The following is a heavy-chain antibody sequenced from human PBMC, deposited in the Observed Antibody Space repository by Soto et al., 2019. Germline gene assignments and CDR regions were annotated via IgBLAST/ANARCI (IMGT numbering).Heavy chain of an antibody. CDR1: GFTFTSSA. CDR3: AADRGSRRWGYFDR. D-gene: IGHD3-16*01. J-gene: IGHJ2*01. V-gene: IGHV1-58*01. CDR2: IVVGSGNT. Sequence: QMQLVQSGPEVKKPGTSVKVSCKASGFTFTSSAVQWVRQARGQRLEWIGWIVVGSGNTNYAQKFQGRVTITRDMSTSTGYMERSSLRSADAAVYYCAADRGSRRWGYFDRWGRGTLVTVSS.